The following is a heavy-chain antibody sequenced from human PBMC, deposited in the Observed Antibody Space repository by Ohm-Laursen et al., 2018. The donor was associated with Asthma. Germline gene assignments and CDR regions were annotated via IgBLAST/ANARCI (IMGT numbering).Heavy chain of an antibody. J-gene: IGHJ4*02. D-gene: IGHD5-18*01. CDR2: ISYDGSNK. CDR1: GFNFNSSA. V-gene: IGHV3-30-3*01. CDR3: AKDTTYSYGILNY. Sequence: SLRLSCAASGFNFNSSAMHWVRQAPGKGLEWVAVISYDGSNKYYADSVKGRFTISRDNSKNTLYLQMNSLRAEDTAVYYCAKDTTYSYGILNYWGQGTLVTVSS.